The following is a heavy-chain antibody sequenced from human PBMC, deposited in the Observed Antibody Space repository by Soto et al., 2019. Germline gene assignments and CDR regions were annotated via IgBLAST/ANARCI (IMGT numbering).Heavy chain of an antibody. D-gene: IGHD3-22*01. Sequence: WASVKVSCKASGGTFSSYAISWVRQAPGQGLEWMGGIIPIFGTANYAQKFQGRVTITADESTSTAYMELSSLRSEDTAVYYCARDSSTVPLYSSGSPWGQGTLVTVSS. CDR2: IIPIFGTA. V-gene: IGHV1-69*13. CDR1: GGTFSSYA. CDR3: ARDSSTVPLYSSGSP. J-gene: IGHJ5*02.